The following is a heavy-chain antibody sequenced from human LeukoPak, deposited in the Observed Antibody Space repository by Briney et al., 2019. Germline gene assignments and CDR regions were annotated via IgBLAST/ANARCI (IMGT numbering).Heavy chain of an antibody. D-gene: IGHD5-12*01. CDR1: GFTFSSYA. CDR3: ARVKNGSGYDLYYYYYMDV. Sequence: GGSLRLSCAASGFTFSSYAMSWVRQAPGKGLEWVSAISGSGGSTYYADSVKGRFTISRDNSKNTLYLQMNSLRAEDTAVYYCARVKNGSGYDLYYYYYMDVWGKGTTVTVSS. CDR2: ISGSGGST. V-gene: IGHV3-23*01. J-gene: IGHJ6*03.